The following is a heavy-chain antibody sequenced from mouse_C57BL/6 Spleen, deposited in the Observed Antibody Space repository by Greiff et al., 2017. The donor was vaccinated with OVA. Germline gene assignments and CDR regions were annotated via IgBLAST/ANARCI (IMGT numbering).Heavy chain of an antibody. D-gene: IGHD2-14*01. CDR2: IHPNSGST. CDR1: GYTFTSYW. Sequence: VQLQQPGAELVKPGASVKLSCKASGYTFTSYWMHWVKQRPGQGLEWIGMIHPNSGSTNYNEKFKSKATLTVDKSSSTAYMQLSSLTSEDSAVYYCAREGVRRECFDYWGQGTTLTVSS. V-gene: IGHV1-64*01. CDR3: AREGVRRECFDY. J-gene: IGHJ2*01.